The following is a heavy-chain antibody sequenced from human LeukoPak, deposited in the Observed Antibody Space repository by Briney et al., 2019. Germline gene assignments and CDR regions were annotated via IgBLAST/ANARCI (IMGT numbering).Heavy chain of an antibody. D-gene: IGHD5-18*01. CDR1: GGSISRYY. CDR2: IYYSGST. V-gene: IGHV4-59*01. CDR3: ARAPLGYTYGPFDY. Sequence: SETLSLTCTVSGGSISRYYWSWIRQPPGKGLEWIGYIYYSGSTKYNPSLKSRVTISVDTSKNQFSLKLSSVTAADTAVYYCARAPLGYTYGPFDYWGQGTLVTVSS. J-gene: IGHJ4*02.